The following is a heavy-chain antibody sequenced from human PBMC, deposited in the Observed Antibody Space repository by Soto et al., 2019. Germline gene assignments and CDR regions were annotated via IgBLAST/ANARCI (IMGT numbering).Heavy chain of an antibody. Sequence: GXSLRLSCAASVFAFRSYSMNWVRHAPGKGLEWISYISDASRAIYYTDSVKGRFTISRDDAKNAMYLQMNGLRDEDTAVYYCASLQLGGAKNFECWGQGTRVSVS. CDR2: ISDASRAI. V-gene: IGHV3-48*02. CDR3: ASLQLGGAKNFEC. CDR1: VFAFRSYS. J-gene: IGHJ4*02. D-gene: IGHD1-1*01.